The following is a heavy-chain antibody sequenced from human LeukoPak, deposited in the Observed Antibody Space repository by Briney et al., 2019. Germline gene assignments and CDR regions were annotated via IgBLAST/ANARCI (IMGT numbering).Heavy chain of an antibody. CDR1: GFTFSSYW. J-gene: IGHJ4*02. D-gene: IGHD6-13*01. CDR3: ARATLIAAAPFDY. Sequence: GGSLRLSCAASGFTFSSYWMHWVRQAPGKGLVWVSRINSDGSSTSYEDSVKGRFTISRDNAKNTLYLQMNSLRAEDTAVYYCARATLIAAAPFDYWGQGTLVTVSS. CDR2: INSDGSST. V-gene: IGHV3-74*01.